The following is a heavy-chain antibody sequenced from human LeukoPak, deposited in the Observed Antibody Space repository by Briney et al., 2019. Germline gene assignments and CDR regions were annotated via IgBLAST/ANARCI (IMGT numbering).Heavy chain of an antibody. Sequence: PGGSLRLSCAASGFTFSSYGMHWVRQAPGKGLEWVAVISYDGSNKCYADSVKGRFTISRDNSKNTLYLQMNSLRAEDTAVYYCAKLPNTIQRRTATDYWGQGTLVTVSS. CDR2: ISYDGSNK. D-gene: IGHD4-11*01. CDR1: GFTFSSYG. J-gene: IGHJ4*02. V-gene: IGHV3-30*18. CDR3: AKLPNTIQRRTATDY.